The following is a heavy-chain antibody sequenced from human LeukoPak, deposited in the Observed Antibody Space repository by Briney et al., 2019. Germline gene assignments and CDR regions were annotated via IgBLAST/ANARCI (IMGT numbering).Heavy chain of an antibody. V-gene: IGHV4-59*08. D-gene: IGHD3-22*01. J-gene: IGHJ4*02. Sequence: KPSETLSLTCTVSGGSISSYYWSWIRQPPGKGLEWIGYIYYSGSTNYNPSLKSRVTISVDTSKDQFSLKLSSVTAADTAVYYCARMNHYYDSSGYTYYFDYWGQGTLVTVSS. CDR1: GGSISSYY. CDR3: ARMNHYYDSSGYTYYFDY. CDR2: IYYSGST.